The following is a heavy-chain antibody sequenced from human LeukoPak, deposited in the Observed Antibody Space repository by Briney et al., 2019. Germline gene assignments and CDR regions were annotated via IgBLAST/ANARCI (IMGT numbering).Heavy chain of an antibody. D-gene: IGHD3-22*01. CDR1: GFTVSSNY. Sequence: GGSLRLSCAASGFTVSSNYMSWVRQAPGKGLEWVSVIYSGGSTYYADSVKGRFTISRDNSKNTLYLQMNSLRVEDTAVYYCATLPYYYDSSGSYYFDYWGQGTLVTVSS. J-gene: IGHJ4*02. CDR2: IYSGGST. V-gene: IGHV3-66*02. CDR3: ATLPYYYDSSGSYYFDY.